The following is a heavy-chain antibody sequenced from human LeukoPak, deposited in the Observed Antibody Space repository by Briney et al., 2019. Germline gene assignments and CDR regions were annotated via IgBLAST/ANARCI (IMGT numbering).Heavy chain of an antibody. J-gene: IGHJ4*02. Sequence: ASVKVSCKASGYTFANYGIRWVRQAPGLGLEWMGWISGYNGKTNYAQKFQGRVTMTTDTSTRIAFMELRSLRSDDTAVYYCGRQVDTSMALPDYWGQGTLVTVS. CDR2: ISGYNGKT. CDR1: GYTFANYG. D-gene: IGHD5-18*01. V-gene: IGHV1-18*01. CDR3: GRQVDTSMALPDY.